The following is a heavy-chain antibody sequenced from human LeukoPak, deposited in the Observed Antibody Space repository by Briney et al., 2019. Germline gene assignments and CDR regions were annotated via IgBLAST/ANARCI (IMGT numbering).Heavy chain of an antibody. Sequence: GGSLRLSCAASGFTFSSYAMSWVRQAPGKWLEWVSGISGSGGSKYYADSVKGRFTISRDNSKNTLYLRMNSLRAEDTAVYYCAKGTYSSPPPGYFDYWGQGTLVTVSS. CDR1: GFTFSSYA. CDR2: ISGSGGSK. V-gene: IGHV3-23*01. CDR3: AKGTYSSPPPGYFDY. D-gene: IGHD6-13*01. J-gene: IGHJ4*02.